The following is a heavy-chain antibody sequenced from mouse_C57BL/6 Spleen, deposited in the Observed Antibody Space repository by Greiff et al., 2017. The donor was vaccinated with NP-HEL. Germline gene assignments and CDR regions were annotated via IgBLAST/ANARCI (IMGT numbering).Heavy chain of an antibody. D-gene: IGHD2-4*01. CDR3: ARQEDYDYDGYAMDY. J-gene: IGHJ4*01. V-gene: IGHV1-75*01. Sequence: VKLQESGPELVKPGASVKISCKASGYTFTDYYINWVKQRPGQGLEWIGWIFPGSGSTYYNEKFKGKATLTVDKSSSTAYMLLSSLTSEDSAVYFCARQEDYDYDGYAMDYWGQGTSVTVSS. CDR1: GYTFTDYY. CDR2: IFPGSGST.